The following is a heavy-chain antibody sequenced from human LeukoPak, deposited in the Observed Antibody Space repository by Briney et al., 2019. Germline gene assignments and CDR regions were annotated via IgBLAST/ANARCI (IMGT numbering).Heavy chain of an antibody. V-gene: IGHV4-31*03. CDR2: IYYSGST. CDR1: GGSISSGGYY. J-gene: IGHJ5*02. D-gene: IGHD3-9*01. Sequence: PSETLSLTCTVSGGSISSGGYYWSWIRQHPGKGLEWIGYIYYSGSTYYNPSLKSRVTISVDTSKNQFSLKLSSVTAADTAVYYCARGPPYYDISFDPWGQGTLVTVSS. CDR3: ARGPPYYDISFDP.